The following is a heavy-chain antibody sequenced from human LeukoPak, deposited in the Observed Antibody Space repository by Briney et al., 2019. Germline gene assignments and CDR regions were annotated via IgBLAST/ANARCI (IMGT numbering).Heavy chain of an antibody. V-gene: IGHV5-51*01. J-gene: IGHJ4*02. CDR1: GYSFSNYW. CDR2: IYPDESNI. CDR3: ARHEGGGWYIDY. D-gene: IGHD6-19*01. Sequence: GESLKISCMGSGYSFSNYWIGWVRQMPGKGLEWMRIIYPDESNIRYSPSFQGQVTISVDKSISTAYLQWSSLKASDTAIYYCARHEGGGWYIDYWGQGTLVTVSS.